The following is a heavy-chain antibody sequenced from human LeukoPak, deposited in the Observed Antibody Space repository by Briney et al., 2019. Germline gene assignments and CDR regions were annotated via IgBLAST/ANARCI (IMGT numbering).Heavy chain of an antibody. CDR2: INPNSGGT. J-gene: IGHJ6*03. D-gene: IGHD6-6*01. V-gene: IGHV1-2*02. Sequence: ASVKVSCKASGYTFTGYYMHWVRQAPGQGLEWMGWINPNSGGTNYAQKFQGRVTMTRDTSISTAYMELSRLRSDDTAVYYCAREYSSPSGNYYYYMDVWGKGTTVTVSS. CDR1: GYTFTGYY. CDR3: AREYSSPSGNYYYYMDV.